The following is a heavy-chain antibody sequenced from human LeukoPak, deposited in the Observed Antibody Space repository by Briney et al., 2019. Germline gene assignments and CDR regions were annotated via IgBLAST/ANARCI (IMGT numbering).Heavy chain of an antibody. CDR2: IKSKTDGGTT. CDR1: GFTFSNAW. J-gene: IGHJ4*02. Sequence: PGGSLRLSCAASGFTFSNAWMSWVRQAPGKGLEWVGRIKSKTDGGTTDYAAPVKGRFTISRDDSKNTLYLQMNSLKTEDTAVYYCTRHVYDFWSGYYSDDYWGQGTLVTVSS. D-gene: IGHD3-3*01. CDR3: TRHVYDFWSGYYSDDY. V-gene: IGHV3-15*01.